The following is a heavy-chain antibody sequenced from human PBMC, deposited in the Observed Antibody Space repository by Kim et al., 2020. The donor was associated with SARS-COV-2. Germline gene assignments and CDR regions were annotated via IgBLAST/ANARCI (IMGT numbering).Heavy chain of an antibody. V-gene: IGHV3-49*03. CDR3: TWIPPQIAAAGDYYFDY. J-gene: IGHJ4*02. CDR1: GFTFGDYA. CDR2: IRSKAYGGTT. Sequence: GGSLRLSCTASGFTFGDYAMSWFRQAPGKGLEWVGFIRSKAYGGTTEYAASVKGRFTISRDDSKSIAYLQMNSLKTEDTAVYYCTWIPPQIAAAGDYYFDYWGQGTLVTVSS. D-gene: IGHD6-13*01.